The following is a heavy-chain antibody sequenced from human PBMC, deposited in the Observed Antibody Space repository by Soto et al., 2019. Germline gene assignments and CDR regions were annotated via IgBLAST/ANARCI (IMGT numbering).Heavy chain of an antibody. CDR1: GGTFSSYT. D-gene: IGHD6-19*01. V-gene: IGHV1-69*02. CDR2: IIPILGIA. J-gene: IGHJ4*02. CDR3: ALHDSSGWDIDY. Sequence: VQLVKSGAEVKKPGSSVNVSCKASGGTFSSYTISWVRQAPGQGLEWMGGIIPILGIAYYAQEFQGRVTITADKSPSTAYMELSSLRSEDTAVYYCALHDSSGWDIDYWGQGTLVTVSS.